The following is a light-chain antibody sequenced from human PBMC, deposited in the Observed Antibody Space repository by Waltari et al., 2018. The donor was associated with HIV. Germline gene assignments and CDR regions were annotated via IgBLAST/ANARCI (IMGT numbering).Light chain of an antibody. Sequence: ETVLTQSPGTLSLSPGESATLSCRASQSVGSAYLAWYQQKPGRAPRLLIYGASNRAAGIPDRFSGSGSGTDFTLTINRLEPEDFAVYYCHQHGDSPPFTFGPGTKVDIK. CDR2: GAS. CDR3: HQHGDSPPFT. CDR1: QSVGSAY. J-gene: IGKJ3*01. V-gene: IGKV3-20*01.